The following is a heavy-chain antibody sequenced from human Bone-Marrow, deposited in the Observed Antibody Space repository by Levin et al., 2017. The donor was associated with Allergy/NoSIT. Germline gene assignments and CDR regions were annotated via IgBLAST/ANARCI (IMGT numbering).Heavy chain of an antibody. CDR1: GFTFSSYG. Sequence: GGSLRLSCAASGFTFSSYGMHWVRQAPGKGLEWVAVISYDGSNKYYADSVKGRFTISRDNSKNTLYLQMNSLRAEDTAVYYCAKGLAYIAVAGTADYWGQGTLVTVSS. D-gene: IGHD6-19*01. J-gene: IGHJ4*02. V-gene: IGHV3-30*18. CDR3: AKGLAYIAVAGTADY. CDR2: ISYDGSNK.